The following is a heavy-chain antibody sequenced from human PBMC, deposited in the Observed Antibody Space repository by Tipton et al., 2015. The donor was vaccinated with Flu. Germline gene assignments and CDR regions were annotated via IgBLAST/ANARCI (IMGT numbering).Heavy chain of an antibody. J-gene: IGHJ4*02. CDR1: GFTFSSHG. D-gene: IGHD6-19*01. Sequence: SGFTFSSHGMHWVRQAPGKGLQWVAVIGYDGSNQHYADSVKGRFTISRDNSKNTLSLQMSSLSVEDTAVYYCATTTWGSIGRYEDYGGQGTLVTVSS. CDR3: ATTTWGSIGRYEDY. CDR2: IGYDGSNQ. V-gene: IGHV3-33*03.